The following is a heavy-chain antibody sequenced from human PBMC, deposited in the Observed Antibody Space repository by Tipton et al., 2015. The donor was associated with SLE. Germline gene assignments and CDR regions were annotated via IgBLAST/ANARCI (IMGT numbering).Heavy chain of an antibody. D-gene: IGHD5-18*01. V-gene: IGHV3-23*03. Sequence: SLRLSCAASGFTFSSYAMTWVRQAPGKGLECVSITYSGGGNTYYADSVKGRFTISRDHSKDTLYLQMNSLRAADTAVYYCATVTYSFGRPYYYYMDVWGKGTTVTVSS. CDR1: GFTFSSYA. J-gene: IGHJ6*03. CDR3: ATVTYSFGRPYYYYMDV. CDR2: TYSGGGNT.